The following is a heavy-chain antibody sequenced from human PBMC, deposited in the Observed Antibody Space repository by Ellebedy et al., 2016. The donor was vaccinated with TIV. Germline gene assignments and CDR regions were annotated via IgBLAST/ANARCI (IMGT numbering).Heavy chain of an antibody. CDR3: ARDRISASGIFDY. V-gene: IGHV3-11*04. CDR2: ISSSGSTI. J-gene: IGHJ4*02. D-gene: IGHD6-13*01. Sequence: GESLKISCAASGFTFSDYYMSWIRQAPGKGLEWVSYISSSGSTINYADSVKGRFTISRDNAKNSLYLQMNSLRAEDTAVYYCARDRISASGIFDYWGQGTLVTVSS. CDR1: GFTFSDYY.